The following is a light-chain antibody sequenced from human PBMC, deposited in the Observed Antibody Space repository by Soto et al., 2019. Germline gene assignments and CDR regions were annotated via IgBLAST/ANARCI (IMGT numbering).Light chain of an antibody. CDR1: HRISSY. Sequence: TPRSEPRQRAAYGKSVSVSCRASHRISSYLNWYQQKPGKAPRLLIYAASSLQSGVPSRFSGSGFGTDLMIRISGLQSEDSATLFSQQTCGIPRAVGQGTKVDI. J-gene: IGKJ1*01. CDR3: QQTCGIPRA. CDR2: AAS. V-gene: IGKV1-39*01.